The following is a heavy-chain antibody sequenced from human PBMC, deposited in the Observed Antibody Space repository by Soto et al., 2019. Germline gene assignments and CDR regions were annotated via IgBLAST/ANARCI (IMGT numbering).Heavy chain of an antibody. CDR2: ISGYNGNT. CDR3: ARGCSSTRCLVL. CDR1: GYTFTSYG. D-gene: IGHD2-2*01. J-gene: IGHJ2*01. V-gene: IGHV1-18*01. Sequence: QVQLVQSGAEVKKPGASVKVSCKASGYTFTSYGICWVRQAPGQGLEWMGWISGYNGNTNYAQNLQGRVTMTTDTATSTVYMDLRSLRSDDTAVYYCARGCSSTRCLVLWGRGTLVIVSS.